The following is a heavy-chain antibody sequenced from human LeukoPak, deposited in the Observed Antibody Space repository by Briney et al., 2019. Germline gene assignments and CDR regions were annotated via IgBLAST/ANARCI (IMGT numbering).Heavy chain of an antibody. CDR2: ISGYNGHT. J-gene: IGHJ5*02. CDR1: GYTFTSYG. D-gene: IGHD3-10*01. V-gene: IGHV1-18*01. Sequence: ASVKVSCKASGYTFTSYGISWVRQAPGQGLEWMGWISGYNGHTKYAQKFQGRATMTTDTSTSTAYMELRSLRSDDTAVYYCARDSREVLLWFGKFSPWGQGTLVTVSS. CDR3: ARDSREVLLWFGKFSP.